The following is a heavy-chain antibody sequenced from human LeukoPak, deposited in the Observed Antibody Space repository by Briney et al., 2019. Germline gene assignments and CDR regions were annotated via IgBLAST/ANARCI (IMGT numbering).Heavy chain of an antibody. CDR2: ISSSGYTT. V-gene: IGHV3-23*01. J-gene: IGHJ4*02. CDR1: GFSFSSYA. CDR3: AKEYCSGGSCYSGY. Sequence: GGSLRLSCAAPGFSFSSYAMSWVRQAPGKGLEWVSAISSSGYTTYYADSVKGRFSISRDNSKNTVYLQMSSLRGEDTAVYHCAKEYCSGGSCYSGYWGQGALVTVSS. D-gene: IGHD2-15*01.